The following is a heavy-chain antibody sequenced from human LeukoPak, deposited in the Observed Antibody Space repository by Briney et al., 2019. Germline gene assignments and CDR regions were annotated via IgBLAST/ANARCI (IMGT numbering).Heavy chain of an antibody. CDR3: ARGLSYRDYYFNY. V-gene: IGHV4-59*01. Sequence: PSETLSLTCTVSGDSISTYYWSWIRQPPGKGLEWIGYIYSSGSTNYNPSLKSRVTMSVDTSKNQFSLKLSSVTAADTAVYYCARGLSYRDYYFNYWGQGTLVTVSS. CDR1: GDSISTYY. D-gene: IGHD4-17*01. J-gene: IGHJ4*02. CDR2: IYSSGST.